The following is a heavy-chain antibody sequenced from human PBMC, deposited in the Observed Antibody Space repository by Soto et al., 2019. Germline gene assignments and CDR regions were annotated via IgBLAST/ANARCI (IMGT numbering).Heavy chain of an antibody. CDR3: AKDIPPKITMVRGVIIGTADY. J-gene: IGHJ4*02. Sequence: LRLSCAASGFTFSSYGMHWVRQAPGKGLEWVAVISYDGSNKYYADSVKGRFTISRDNSKNTLYLQMNSLRAEDTAVYYYAKDIPPKITMVRGVIIGTADYWGQGTLVTVSS. D-gene: IGHD3-10*01. CDR2: ISYDGSNK. V-gene: IGHV3-30*18. CDR1: GFTFSSYG.